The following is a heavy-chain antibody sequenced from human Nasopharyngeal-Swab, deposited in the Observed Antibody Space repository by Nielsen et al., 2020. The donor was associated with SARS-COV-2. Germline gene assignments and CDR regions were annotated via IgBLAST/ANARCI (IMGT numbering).Heavy chain of an antibody. CDR2: MNQDGSDK. Sequence: GGSLRLSCAASGFTFSSSWMLWVRQAPGKGLEWVANMNQDGSDKYYVDSVKGRFTISRDNAKSSLHLQMNSLRAEDTAVYYCARDVGGRDNYWGQGALVTVSS. J-gene: IGHJ4*02. CDR3: ARDVGGRDNY. D-gene: IGHD2-15*01. CDR1: GFTFSSSW. V-gene: IGHV3-7*01.